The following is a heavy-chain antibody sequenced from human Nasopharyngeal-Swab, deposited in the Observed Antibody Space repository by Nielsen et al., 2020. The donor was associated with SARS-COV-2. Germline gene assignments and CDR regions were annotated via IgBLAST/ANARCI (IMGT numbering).Heavy chain of an antibody. CDR3: ARDPGFGYYYDSSGYYDY. V-gene: IGHV3-7*01. D-gene: IGHD3-22*01. CDR1: GFTFSSYW. Sequence: GESLKISCAASGFTFSSYWMSWVRQAPGKGLEWVANIKPDGSEKYYVDSVKGRFTISRDNAKNSLYLQMNSLRAEDTAVYYCARDPGFGYYYDSSGYYDYWGQGTLVTVSS. J-gene: IGHJ4*02. CDR2: IKPDGSEK.